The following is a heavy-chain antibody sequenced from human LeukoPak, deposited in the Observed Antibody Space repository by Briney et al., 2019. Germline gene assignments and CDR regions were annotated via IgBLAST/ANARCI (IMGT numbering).Heavy chain of an antibody. Sequence: GGSLRLSCAASGFTFDDYGMSWVRQAPGKGLEWVSGINWNGGSTGYADSVKGRFTISRDNAKNSLYLQMNSLRAEDTALYYCARVGVDCSSTSCSKGYYFDYWGQGTLVTASS. CDR1: GFTFDDYG. J-gene: IGHJ4*02. CDR3: ARVGVDCSSTSCSKGYYFDY. V-gene: IGHV3-20*04. D-gene: IGHD2-2*01. CDR2: INWNGGST.